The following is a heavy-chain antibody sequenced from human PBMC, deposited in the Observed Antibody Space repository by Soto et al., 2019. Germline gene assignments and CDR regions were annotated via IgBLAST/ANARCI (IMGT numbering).Heavy chain of an antibody. D-gene: IGHD3-10*01. J-gene: IGHJ3*01. CDR3: ARADTSGAGRYTPFDAFDV. CDR1: GGSIGGGGDS. Sequence: SETLSLTCGVSGGSIGGGGDSWIWIRPPPGKGLEWIGYISYSGTTTYNFALESRVAISIDTSQNQFSLRLRSVTAADTALYYCARADTSGAGRYTPFDAFDVWGQGTMVTVSS. CDR2: ISYSGTT. V-gene: IGHV4-61*08.